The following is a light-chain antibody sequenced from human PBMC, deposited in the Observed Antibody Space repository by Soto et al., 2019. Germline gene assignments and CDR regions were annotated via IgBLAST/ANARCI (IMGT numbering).Light chain of an antibody. V-gene: IGKV3-20*01. J-gene: IGKJ2*01. CDR1: QSVSNKY. CDR3: QQYGSSPPYT. CDR2: GSS. Sequence: EVVLTQSPGTLSLSPGERATLSCRASQSVSNKYLAWYQQKPGQAPRLLIFGSSDRATGIPDRFSCSGSGTDFTLTISRLEPEDFAVDYYQQYGSSPPYTFGQGTKLEIK.